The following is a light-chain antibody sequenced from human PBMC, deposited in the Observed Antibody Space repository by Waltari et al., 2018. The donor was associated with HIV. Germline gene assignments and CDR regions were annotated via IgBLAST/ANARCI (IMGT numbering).Light chain of an antibody. CDR3: SSYTISSSSTPFYV. CDR1: SSDVGGYNY. J-gene: IGLJ1*01. CDR2: EVS. V-gene: IGLV2-14*01. Sequence: QSALTQPASVSGSPGQSITIPCTGTSSDVGGYNYVSWYQQHPGKAPKLMIYEVSNRPSGVSNRFSGSKSDNTASLTISGLQAEDEADYYCSSYTISSSSTPFYVFGTGTKVTVL.